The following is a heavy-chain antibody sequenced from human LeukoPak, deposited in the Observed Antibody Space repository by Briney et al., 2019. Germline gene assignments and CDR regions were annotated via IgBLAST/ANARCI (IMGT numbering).Heavy chain of an antibody. V-gene: IGHV1-46*01. Sequence: ASAKVSCKASGYTFTSYYMHWVRQAPGQGLEWMGIINPSGGSTSYAQKFQGRVTMTRDTSTSTVYMELSSLRSEDTAVYYCAILTMITSAPNWFDPWGQGTLVTVSS. CDR1: GYTFTSYY. CDR3: AILTMITSAPNWFDP. J-gene: IGHJ5*02. CDR2: INPSGGST. D-gene: IGHD3-22*01.